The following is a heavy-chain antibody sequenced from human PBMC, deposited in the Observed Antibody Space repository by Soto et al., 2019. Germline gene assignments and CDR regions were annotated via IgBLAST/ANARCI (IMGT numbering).Heavy chain of an antibody. CDR2: ISGSSGNA. J-gene: IGHJ4*02. D-gene: IGHD3-16*01. V-gene: IGHV1-18*01. Sequence: QVQLVQSGAEVKNPGASVKVSCKTSGYTFTKYGVGWVRQAPGQGLEWMGWISGSSGNANYAEKVQGRITLTTDTATSTAYIELRSLRSDDTAVYYCAREMAGLGGEYEYWGQGNLVTVSS. CDR1: GYTFTKYG. CDR3: AREMAGLGGEYEY.